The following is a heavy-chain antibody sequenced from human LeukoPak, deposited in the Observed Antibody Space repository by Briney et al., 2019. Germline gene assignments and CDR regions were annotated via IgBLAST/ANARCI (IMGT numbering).Heavy chain of an antibody. V-gene: IGHV6-1*01. CDR1: GDSVSSNSGV. CDR3: AREAAAGWVDY. D-gene: IGHD6-13*01. Sequence: SQTRSLTCAISGDSVSSNSGVWTWIRQSPSRGFEWLGRTFYRSKWYNHYAVSVKSRITINPDTSKNQFSLQLNSVTPEDTAVYYCAREAAAGWVDYWGQGTLVTVSS. CDR2: TFYRSKWYN. J-gene: IGHJ4*02.